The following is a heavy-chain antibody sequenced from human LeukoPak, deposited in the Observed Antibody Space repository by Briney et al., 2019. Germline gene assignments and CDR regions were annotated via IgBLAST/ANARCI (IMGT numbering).Heavy chain of an antibody. Sequence: SETLSLTCAVYGGSFSGYYWSWIRQPPGKGLEWIGEINHSGSTNYNPSLKSRVTISVDTSKNQFSLKLSSATAADTAVYYCARRLSTRSYYLDDWGQGTLVTVSS. D-gene: IGHD2/OR15-2a*01. V-gene: IGHV4-34*01. CDR3: ARRLSTRSYYLDD. CDR2: INHSGST. CDR1: GGSFSGYY. J-gene: IGHJ4*02.